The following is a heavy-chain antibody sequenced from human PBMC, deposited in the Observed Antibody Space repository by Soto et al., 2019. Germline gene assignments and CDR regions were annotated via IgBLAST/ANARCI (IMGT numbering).Heavy chain of an antibody. CDR2: IYYSGST. V-gene: IGHV4-39*01. CDR3: ARRERAAGTDWWFDP. Sequence: QLQLQESGPGLVKPSETLSLTCTGSGGSISSSSFHWGWIRQPPGKGLGWIGSIYYSGSTYYSPSLKSRVTISGDTSKTQFSLKLSSVTAADTAVYYCARRERAAGTDWWFDPWGQGTLVTVSS. D-gene: IGHD6-13*01. J-gene: IGHJ5*02. CDR1: GGSISSSSFH.